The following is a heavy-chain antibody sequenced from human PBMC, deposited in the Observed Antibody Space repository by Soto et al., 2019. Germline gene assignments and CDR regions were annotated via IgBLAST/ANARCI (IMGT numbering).Heavy chain of an antibody. CDR1: GGSFSGYY. J-gene: IGHJ4*02. CDR2: INHSGST. D-gene: IGHD6-6*01. V-gene: IGHV4-34*01. CDR3: ARERGIAARLFDY. Sequence: SETLSLTCAVYGGSFSGYYWSWIRQPPGKGLEWIGEINHSGSTNYNPSLKSRVTISVDTSKDQFSLKLSSVTAADTAVYYCARERGIAARLFDYWGQGTLVTVSS.